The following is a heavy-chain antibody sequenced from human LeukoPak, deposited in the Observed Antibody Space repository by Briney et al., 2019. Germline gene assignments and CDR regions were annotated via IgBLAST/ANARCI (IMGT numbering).Heavy chain of an antibody. J-gene: IGHJ4*02. V-gene: IGHV4-39*01. CDR3: ARIGVVPADKHFDY. D-gene: IGHD2-2*01. CDR2: IYYSGST. CDR1: GGSISSSSYY. Sequence: PSETLSLTCTVSGGSISSSSYYWGWIRQPPGQGLEWIGSIYYSGSTYYNPSLKSRVTISVDTSKNQFSLKLSSVTAADTAVYYCARIGVVPADKHFDYWGQGTLVTVSS.